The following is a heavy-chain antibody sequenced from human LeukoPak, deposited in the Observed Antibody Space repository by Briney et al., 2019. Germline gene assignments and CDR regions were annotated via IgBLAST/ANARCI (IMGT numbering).Heavy chain of an antibody. V-gene: IGHV3-21*01. CDR3: ARDRLGILGATYEFDY. CDR2: ISSSSSYI. Sequence: GGSLRLSCAASGFTFSSYEMNWVRQAPGKGLEWVSSISSSSSYIYYADSVKGRFSISRDNAKNSLFLQMNSLRAEDTAVYYCARDRLGILGATYEFDYWGQGTLVTVSS. J-gene: IGHJ4*02. CDR1: GFTFSSYE. D-gene: IGHD1-26*01.